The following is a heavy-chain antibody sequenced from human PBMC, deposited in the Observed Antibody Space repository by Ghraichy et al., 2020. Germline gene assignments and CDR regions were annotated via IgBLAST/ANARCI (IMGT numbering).Heavy chain of an antibody. CDR1: GGSISSSSYY. Sequence: ETLSLTCTVSGGSISSSSYYWGWIRQPPGKGLEWIGSIYYSGSTYYNPSLKSRVTISVDTSKNQFSLQLSSVTAADTAVYYCAITSPRGYYLDWYFDLWGRGTLVPVSS. CDR3: AITSPRGYYLDWYFDL. CDR2: IYYSGST. J-gene: IGHJ2*01. V-gene: IGHV4-39*01. D-gene: IGHD3-22*01.